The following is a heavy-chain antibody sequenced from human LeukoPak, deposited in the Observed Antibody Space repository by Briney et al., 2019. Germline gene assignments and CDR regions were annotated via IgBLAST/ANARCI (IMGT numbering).Heavy chain of an antibody. V-gene: IGHV3-11*01. CDR3: ARDGSLYCSRTSCRSAYYYYGMDV. J-gene: IGHJ6*02. D-gene: IGHD2-2*01. CDR1: GFTFSDYH. Sequence: GGSLRLSCAASGFTFSDYHMSWVRQAPGKGLEWVSYISISGGTIHYADSVGGRFTISRDNAKNSLYLQMNSLRAEDTAIYYCARDGSLYCSRTSCRSAYYYYGMDVWGQGTTVTVSS. CDR2: ISISGGTI.